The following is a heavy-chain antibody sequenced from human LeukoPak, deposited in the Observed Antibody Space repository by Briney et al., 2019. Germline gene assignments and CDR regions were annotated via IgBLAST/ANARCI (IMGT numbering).Heavy chain of an antibody. D-gene: IGHD4-17*01. J-gene: IGHJ6*03. CDR1: GFTFSSYS. Sequence: PGGSLRLSCSASGFTFSSYSMNWVRQAPGQGLEWVSSISSSSSYTYYADSVKGRFTISRDNAKNSLYLQMNSLRAEDTAVYYCARAYGDYSGPHYMDVWGKGTTVTVSS. V-gene: IGHV3-21*01. CDR3: ARAYGDYSGPHYMDV. CDR2: ISSSSSYT.